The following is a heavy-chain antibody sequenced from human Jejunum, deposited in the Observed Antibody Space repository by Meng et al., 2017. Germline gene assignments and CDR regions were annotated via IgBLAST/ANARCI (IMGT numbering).Heavy chain of an antibody. CDR2: IIPIFGPT. D-gene: IGHD1-26*01. V-gene: IGHV1-69*01. J-gene: IGHJ4*02. Sequence: QVQRGQCGGGVKKPGSSVKVSCKASGGTFSSDAMSWVRQAPGQGLEWMGGIIPIFGPTNYAQKFQGRLTITADESTSTAYMELSGLRSEDTALYYCARGAVMATTYYFEYWGQGSLVTVSS. CDR1: GGTFSSDA. CDR3: ARGAVMATTYYFEY.